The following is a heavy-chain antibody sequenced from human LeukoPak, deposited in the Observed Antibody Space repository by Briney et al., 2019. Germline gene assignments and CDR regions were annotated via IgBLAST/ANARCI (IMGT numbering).Heavy chain of an antibody. CDR2: ISYDGSNK. Sequence: GGSLRLSCAASGFTFSSYAMHWVRQAPGKGLEWVAVISYDGSNKYYADSVKGRFTISRDNSKNTLYLQMNSLRAEDTAVYYCARSPICDILTLDYWGQGTLVTVSS. V-gene: IGHV3-30*04. D-gene: IGHD3-9*01. J-gene: IGHJ4*02. CDR3: ARSPICDILTLDY. CDR1: GFTFSSYA.